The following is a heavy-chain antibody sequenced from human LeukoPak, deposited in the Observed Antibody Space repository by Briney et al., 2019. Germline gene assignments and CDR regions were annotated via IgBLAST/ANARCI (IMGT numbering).Heavy chain of an antibody. Sequence: GGSLRLSCAASGLNFRSYGMNWVRQAPGKGLEWVSGISGSGGSTDHADSVKGRFTISRDNSKNTLYLQMDSLRVEDTAVYYCARGHQGCSGGSCYPAFDCWGQGTLVTVSS. V-gene: IGHV3-23*01. J-gene: IGHJ4*02. D-gene: IGHD2-15*01. CDR3: ARGHQGCSGGSCYPAFDC. CDR2: ISGSGGST. CDR1: GLNFRSYG.